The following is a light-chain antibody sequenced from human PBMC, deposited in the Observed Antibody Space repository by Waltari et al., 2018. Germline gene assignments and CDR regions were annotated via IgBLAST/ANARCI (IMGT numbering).Light chain of an antibody. Sequence: ELVMTQSPATLSVSPGDRATLSCRASQSVSSNLAWYPQKPGQAPMLLIYDVSTRATGIPARFSGSGSGTDFTLTISSLQSEDFAVYYCQQYNNWPKLTFGGGTKVDIK. CDR2: DVS. CDR3: QQYNNWPKLT. J-gene: IGKJ4*01. CDR1: QSVSSN. V-gene: IGKV3-15*01.